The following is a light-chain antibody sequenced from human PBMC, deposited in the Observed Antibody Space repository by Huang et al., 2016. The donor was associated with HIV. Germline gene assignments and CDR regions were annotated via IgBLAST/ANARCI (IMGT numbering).Light chain of an antibody. CDR2: GAS. CDR3: QKYSNHPRA. J-gene: IGKJ1*01. Sequence: DIQMTQSPSSLSASVGDRVTITCRASQGIRNFVAWYQQNPGKPPKLLIYGASTLESGVPSRFSGGGSETEFTLTIRSLQTEDVATYYCQKYSNHPRAFGQGTRVDIK. V-gene: IGKV1-27*01. CDR1: QGIRNF.